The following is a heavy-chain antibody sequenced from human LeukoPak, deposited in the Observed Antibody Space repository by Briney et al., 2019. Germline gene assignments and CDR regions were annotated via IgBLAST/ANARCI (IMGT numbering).Heavy chain of an antibody. D-gene: IGHD1-7*01. J-gene: IGHJ4*02. CDR2: ISCSSRTI. CDR1: RFTFSSYR. Sequence: PGGALRLSCAAYRFTFSSYRREWVRQAPGRGLEWVSYISCSSRTITYADSVKDRLTISIDNAKHSLYLQINSQRADDLAVYDCARSSRELGGYAPWELMPPFDYWGQGALVTVSS. CDR3: ARSSRELGGYAPWELMPPFDY. V-gene: IGHV3-48*01.